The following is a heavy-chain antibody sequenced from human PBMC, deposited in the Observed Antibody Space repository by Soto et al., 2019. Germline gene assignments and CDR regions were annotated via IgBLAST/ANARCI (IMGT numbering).Heavy chain of an antibody. CDR1: GGSITSYY. CDR2: IYSSGST. J-gene: IGHJ4*02. Sequence: QVQLQESGPGLEKPSETLSLNCTVYGGSITSYYWNWIRQPPGKGLEWIGYIYSSGSTNYNPSLKGRVTMSLDTSKNQVSLNVTSVTAADTAVYYCAATPRYWGQGRMVTVSS. CDR3: AATPRY. V-gene: IGHV4-59*01. D-gene: IGHD2-15*01.